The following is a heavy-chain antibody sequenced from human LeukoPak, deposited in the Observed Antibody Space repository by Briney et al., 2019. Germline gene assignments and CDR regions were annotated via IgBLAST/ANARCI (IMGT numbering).Heavy chain of an antibody. CDR2: IRYDGSKE. CDR3: AKDLCSSTSCYLDI. J-gene: IGHJ3*02. Sequence: PGGSLRLSCAASGFSFNNYGMHWVRQAPGKGLEWVAFIRYDGSKEYYVDSVKGRFTISRDNSKNTLYLQVNSLRVEDTAVYYCAKDLCSSTSCYLDIWGQGAMVTVSS. V-gene: IGHV3-30*02. D-gene: IGHD2-2*01. CDR1: GFSFNNYG.